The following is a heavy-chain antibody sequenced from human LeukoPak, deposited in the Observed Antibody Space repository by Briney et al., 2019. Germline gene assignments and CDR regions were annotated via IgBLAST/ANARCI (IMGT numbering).Heavy chain of an antibody. J-gene: IGHJ4*02. D-gene: IGHD5-18*01. CDR2: ISPNTGGT. CDR3: ARGGRSGYRSFDY. CDR1: EYTFTDYY. V-gene: IGHV1-2*06. Sequence: ASVKVSCKASEYTFTDYYIHWIRQAPGQGLEWMGRISPNTGGTDHAQEFRDKITMTRDTSISTAYIELSRLISDDTAVYYCARGGRSGYRSFDYWGQGTLVTVSS.